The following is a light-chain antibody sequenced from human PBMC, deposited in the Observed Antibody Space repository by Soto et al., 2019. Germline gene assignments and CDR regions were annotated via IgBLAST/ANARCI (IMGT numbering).Light chain of an antibody. CDR3: QQYSSSPG. CDR2: GAS. V-gene: IGKV3-20*01. Sequence: ESVLTQSPGTLSLSPGERATLSCRASQTIIGNYLAWYQQKPGQAPRLLIYGASNRATGVPDRFSGSGSGTDFTLSISRLEPEDFAVYYCQQYSSSPGFGGGTKVEIK. J-gene: IGKJ4*01. CDR1: QTIIGNY.